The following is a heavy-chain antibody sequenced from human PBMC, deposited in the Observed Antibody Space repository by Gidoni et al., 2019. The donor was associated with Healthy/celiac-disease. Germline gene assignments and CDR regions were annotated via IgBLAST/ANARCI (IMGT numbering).Heavy chain of an antibody. D-gene: IGHD2-2*01. CDR1: GFTLSRYA. CDR2: ISGSGGST. V-gene: IGHV3-23*01. J-gene: IGHJ4*02. CDR3: AKAQRYCSSTSCLYYFDY. Sequence: EVQLLESGGGLVQPGGSLRLSCAASGFTLSRYAMSWVRQAPGKGLEWVSAISGSGGSTYYADSVKGRFTISRDNSKNTLYLQMNSLRAEDTAVYYCAKAQRYCSSTSCLYYFDYWGQGTLVTVSS.